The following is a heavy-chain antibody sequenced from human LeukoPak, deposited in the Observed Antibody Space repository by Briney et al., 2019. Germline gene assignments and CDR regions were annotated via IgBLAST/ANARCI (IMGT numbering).Heavy chain of an antibody. CDR1: GDSVSSNSAA. J-gene: IGHJ4*02. D-gene: IGHD3-22*01. CDR2: TYYRSMWYN. CDR3: ARERPDYYDSSGTTYYFDY. V-gene: IGHV6-1*01. Sequence: SQTLSLTCAISGDSVSSNSAAWSWIRQSPSRGLEWLGRTYYRSMWYNDYAVSVKSRITINPDTSKNQFSLQLNSVTPEDTAVYYCARERPDYYDSSGTTYYFDYWGQGTLVTVSS.